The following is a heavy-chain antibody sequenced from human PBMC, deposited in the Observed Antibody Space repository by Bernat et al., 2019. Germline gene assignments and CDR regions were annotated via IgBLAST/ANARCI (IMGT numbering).Heavy chain of an antibody. Sequence: QVQLVQSGADVKKPGASVKVSCKASGYTFTNFAIHWVRQAPGQRLEWMGRVNAGILHTKFSQKFKDGGTITRDASATTVYLELTGLRSADTAMYDCARGYGSNWYLVDFWGQGTLVTVSS. CDR1: GYTFTNFA. CDR2: VNAGILHT. CDR3: ARGYGSNWYLVDF. V-gene: IGHV1-3*01. D-gene: IGHD6-13*01. J-gene: IGHJ4*01.